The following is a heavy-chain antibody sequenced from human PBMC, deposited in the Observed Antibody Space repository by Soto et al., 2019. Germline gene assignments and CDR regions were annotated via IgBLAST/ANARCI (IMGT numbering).Heavy chain of an antibody. D-gene: IGHD2-15*01. CDR3: ARGGVGYCSGGSCPHNWFGP. CDR1: GYIYKDYG. Sequence: ASVKVSCKASGYIYKDYGVSWVLQAPGQGLEWMGWISPYNGNTNYAQKFRGRVTMTTDTSTSTAYMELRSLTSDDTAVYHCARGGVGYCSGGSCPHNWFGPWGQGTLVTVSS. V-gene: IGHV1-18*01. J-gene: IGHJ5*02. CDR2: ISPYNGNT.